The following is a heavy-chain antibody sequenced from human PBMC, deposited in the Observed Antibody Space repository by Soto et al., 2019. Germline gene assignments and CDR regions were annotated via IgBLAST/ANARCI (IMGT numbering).Heavy chain of an antibody. CDR3: ARDVRYSMQWLAPSFDY. Sequence: GASVKVSCKASGYTFTSYGISWVRQAPGQGLEWMGWISAYNGNTNYAQKLQGRVTMTTDTSTSTAYMELRSLRSDDTAVYYCARDVRYSMQWLAPSFDYWGQGTLVTVSS. CDR1: GYTFTSYG. V-gene: IGHV1-18*01. CDR2: ISAYNGNT. J-gene: IGHJ4*02. D-gene: IGHD6-19*01.